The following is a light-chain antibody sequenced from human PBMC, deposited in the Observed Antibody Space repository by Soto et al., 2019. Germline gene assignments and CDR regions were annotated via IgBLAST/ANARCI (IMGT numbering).Light chain of an antibody. Sequence: ENVLTQSPGTLSLSPGERATVSCRASQSITGSYLAWYQQTPGQAPRLLIYGASSRATGVPDRFSGSGSGTDFTLTISSLEPEDFAVYYCQQYYSIQLTFGGGTKVDIK. CDR2: GAS. J-gene: IGKJ4*01. V-gene: IGKV3-20*01. CDR3: QQYYSIQLT. CDR1: QSITGSY.